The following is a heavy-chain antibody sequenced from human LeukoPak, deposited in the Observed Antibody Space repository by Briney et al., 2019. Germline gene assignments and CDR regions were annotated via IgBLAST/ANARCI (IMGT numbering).Heavy chain of an antibody. CDR3: ARTSSTWYGGVGDC. CDR2: ISAYNGNT. D-gene: IGHD6-13*01. Sequence: VASVKVSCKASGYTFTSYGISWVRQAPGPGLEWMGWISAYNGNTKNAQKLQGRVTMTTDTSTSTAYMELRSVRSDDTAVYYCARTSSTWYGGVGDCWGQGTLVTVSS. V-gene: IGHV1-18*01. J-gene: IGHJ4*02. CDR1: GYTFTSYG.